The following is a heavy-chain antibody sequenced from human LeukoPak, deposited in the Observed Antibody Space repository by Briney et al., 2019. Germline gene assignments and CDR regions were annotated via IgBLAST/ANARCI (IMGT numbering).Heavy chain of an antibody. CDR3: ARVSKQLAFDY. V-gene: IGHV3-21*01. CDR2: ISSSSSYI. J-gene: IGHJ4*02. D-gene: IGHD6-13*01. Sequence: GGSLRLSCTASGFTFSSYSMNWVRQAPGKGLEWVSSISSSSSYIYYADSVKGRFTISRDNAKNSLYLQMNSLRAEDTAVYYCARVSKQLAFDYWGQGTLVTVSS. CDR1: GFTFSSYS.